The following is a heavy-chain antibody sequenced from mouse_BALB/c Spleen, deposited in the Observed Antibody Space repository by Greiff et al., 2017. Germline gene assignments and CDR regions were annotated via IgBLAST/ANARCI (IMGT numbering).Heavy chain of an antibody. CDR2: INSNGGST. V-gene: IGHV5-6-3*01. D-gene: IGHD2-10*02. CDR3: ARDLYGNYAWFAY. CDR1: GFTFSSYG. Sequence: VQLKESGGGLVQPGGSLKLSCAASGFTFSSYGMSWVRQTPDKRLELVATINSNGGSTYYPDSVKGRFTISRDNAKNTLYLQMSSLKSEDTAMYYCARDLYGNYAWFAYWGQGTLVTVSA. J-gene: IGHJ3*01.